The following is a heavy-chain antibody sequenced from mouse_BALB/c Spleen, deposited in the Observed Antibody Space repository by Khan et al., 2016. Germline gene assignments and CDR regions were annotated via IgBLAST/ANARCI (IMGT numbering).Heavy chain of an antibody. V-gene: IGHV1S136*01. CDR1: GYTFTSYV. J-gene: IGHJ2*01. Sequence: VQLQQSGPELVKPGASVKMSCKASGYTFTSYVMHWVKQKPGQGLEWIGYINPYNDGTKYNEKFKGKATLTSDKSSSTAYMELSSLTSEDSAVYYCAIGWGHYYGSSYFDYWGQGTTLTVSS. CDR3: AIGWGHYYGSSYFDY. D-gene: IGHD1-1*01. CDR2: INPYNDGT.